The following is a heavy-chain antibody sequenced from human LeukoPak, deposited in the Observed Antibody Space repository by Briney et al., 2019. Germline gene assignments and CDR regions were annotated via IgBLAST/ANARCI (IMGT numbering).Heavy chain of an antibody. CDR1: GGTFSSYA. CDR2: IMPIFGTA. Sequence: SVKVSCKASGGTFSSYAISWVRQAPGQGLEWMGGIMPIFGTANYAQKFQGRVTITADESTSTAYMELSSLRSEDTAVYYCASVLGYCSGGGCYETYYYMDVWGKGTTVTVSS. D-gene: IGHD2-15*01. J-gene: IGHJ6*03. CDR3: ASVLGYCSGGGCYETYYYMDV. V-gene: IGHV1-69*13.